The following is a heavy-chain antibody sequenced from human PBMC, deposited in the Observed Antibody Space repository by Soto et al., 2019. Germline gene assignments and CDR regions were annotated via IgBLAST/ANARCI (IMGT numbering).Heavy chain of an antibody. CDR2: IYPGDSDT. D-gene: IGHD6-13*01. V-gene: IGHV5-51*01. Sequence: PGESLKISCKGSGYSFTSYWISWVRQMPGKGLEWMGIIYPGDSDTRYSPSFQGQVTISADKSISTAYLQWSSLKASDTAMYYCARTSAAGKYYYVMDVWGQGTTVTGSS. J-gene: IGHJ6*02. CDR3: ARTSAAGKYYYVMDV. CDR1: GYSFTSYW.